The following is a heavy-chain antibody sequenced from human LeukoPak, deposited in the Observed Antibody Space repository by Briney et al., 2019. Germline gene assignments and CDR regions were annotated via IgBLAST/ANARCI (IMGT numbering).Heavy chain of an antibody. Sequence: GGSLRLSCAASGFTFSHSGMHWVRQAPGKGLDWVAVIWYDGSKTYSADSVKGRFTISRDSSKNTLYLQMDSLRVEDTAVYYCATEGAVVEKGGNFQHWGQGTLVTVSS. J-gene: IGHJ1*01. CDR1: GFTFSHSG. V-gene: IGHV3-33*01. CDR3: ATEGAVVEKGGNFQH. D-gene: IGHD5-24*01. CDR2: IWYDGSKT.